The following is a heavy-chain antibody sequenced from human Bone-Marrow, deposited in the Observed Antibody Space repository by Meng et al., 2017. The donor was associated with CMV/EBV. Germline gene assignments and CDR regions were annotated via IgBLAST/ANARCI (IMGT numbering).Heavy chain of an antibody. V-gene: IGHV3-30-3*01. D-gene: IGHD3-16*01. CDR2: ISYDGSNK. J-gene: IGHJ3*02. CDR1: GFTFSSYA. Sequence: GESLKISCAASGFTFSSYAMHWVRQAPGKGLEWVAVISYDGSNKYYADSVKGRFTISRDNSKNTLYLQMNSLRAEDTAVYYCARATGDDAFDIWGQGTRVTCSS. CDR3: ARATGDDAFDI.